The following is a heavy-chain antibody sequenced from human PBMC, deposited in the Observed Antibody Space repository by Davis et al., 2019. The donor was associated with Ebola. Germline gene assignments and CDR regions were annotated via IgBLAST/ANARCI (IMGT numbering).Heavy chain of an antibody. CDR2: IIPIFGTA. Sequence: SVKVSCKASGGTFSSYAISWVRQAPGQGLEWMGGIIPIFGTANYAQKFQGRVTITADESTSTAYMELSRLRSDDTAVYYCSRAKQLDYWGQGTLVTVSS. D-gene: IGHD4/OR15-4a*01. CDR3: SRAKQLDY. J-gene: IGHJ4*02. CDR1: GGTFSSYA. V-gene: IGHV1-69*13.